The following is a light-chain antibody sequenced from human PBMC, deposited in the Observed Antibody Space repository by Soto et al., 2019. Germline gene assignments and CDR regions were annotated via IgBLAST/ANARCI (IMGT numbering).Light chain of an antibody. Sequence: QSALTQSASVSGSPGQSITISCTGTSSDVGAYNYVSWYQHHPGKAPKLMIYDVSNRPSGVSNRFSGSRSGNTASLTISGLQAEDEADYYCSSYTSSSTYVVFGGGTKLTVL. CDR2: DVS. V-gene: IGLV2-14*03. CDR1: SSDVGAYNY. CDR3: SSYTSSSTYVV. J-gene: IGLJ2*01.